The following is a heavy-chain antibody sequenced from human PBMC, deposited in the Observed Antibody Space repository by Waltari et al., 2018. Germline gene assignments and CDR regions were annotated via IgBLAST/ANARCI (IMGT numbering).Heavy chain of an antibody. V-gene: IGHV3-30-3*01. CDR2: ISYDGSNK. J-gene: IGHJ4*02. CDR1: GFTFSSYA. Sequence: QVQLVESGGGVVQPGRSLRLSCAASGFTFSSYAMHWVRQAPGKGLEWVAVISYDGSNKYYADSVKVRFTISRDNSKNTLYLQMNSLRAEDTAVYYCARGRTGTRDYFDYWGQGTLVTVSS. D-gene: IGHD1-7*01. CDR3: ARGRTGTRDYFDY.